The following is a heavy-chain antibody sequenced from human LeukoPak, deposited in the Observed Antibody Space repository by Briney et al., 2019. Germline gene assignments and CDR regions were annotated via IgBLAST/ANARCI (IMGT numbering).Heavy chain of an antibody. Sequence: PGGSLRLSCAASGFTFSSYWMSWVRQAPGKGLEWVGNIKQDGSEKYYVDSVKGRFTISRDKAKNSLYLQMNSLRAEETPVHSCARWVRRGPQYYFDYWGQGTLVTVSS. CDR2: IKQDGSEK. V-gene: IGHV3-7*01. D-gene: IGHD4-11*01. CDR1: GFTFSSYW. CDR3: ARWVRRGPQYYFDY. J-gene: IGHJ4*02.